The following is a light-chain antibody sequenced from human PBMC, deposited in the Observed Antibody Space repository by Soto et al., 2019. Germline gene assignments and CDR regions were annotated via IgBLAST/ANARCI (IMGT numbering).Light chain of an antibody. CDR3: QQSYRTPYT. CDR2: GES. CDR1: QDIDIY. V-gene: IGKV1-39*01. Sequence: TQMTQSPSSLSASVGDRVTITCRASQDIDIYLSWYQQTPGKVPKLVIYGESTIQSGVPSRFSGRGFGTDFTLTINNLQPEDFATYYCQQSYRTPYTFGQGTKL. J-gene: IGKJ2*01.